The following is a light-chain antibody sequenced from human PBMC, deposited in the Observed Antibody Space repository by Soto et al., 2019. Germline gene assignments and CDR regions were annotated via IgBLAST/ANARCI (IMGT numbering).Light chain of an antibody. V-gene: IGKV1-5*03. CDR2: KAS. Sequence: DIQMTQSPSTLSASVGDRVTITCRASQSISSWLAWYQQKPGKAPKLLIYKASSLESGVPSRFSGXXXXXXXXXTISSLQPDDFATYYCQQYNSYPYTFGQGTKLEIK. CDR1: QSISSW. CDR3: QQYNSYPYT. J-gene: IGKJ2*01.